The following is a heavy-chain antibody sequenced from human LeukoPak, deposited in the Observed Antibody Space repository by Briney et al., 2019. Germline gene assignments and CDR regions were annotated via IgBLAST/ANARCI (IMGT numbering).Heavy chain of an antibody. V-gene: IGHV4-59*12. Sequence: SETLSLTCTVSGGSISSYYWSWIRQPPGKGLEWIGYIYHSGTTDYNPSLKSRVTMSLDRSKNQFSLKLNSVIAADTAVYYCARGGAHFDFWGQGTLVTVSS. J-gene: IGHJ4*02. CDR3: ARGGAHFDF. CDR2: IYHSGTT. D-gene: IGHD6-25*01. CDR1: GGSISSYY.